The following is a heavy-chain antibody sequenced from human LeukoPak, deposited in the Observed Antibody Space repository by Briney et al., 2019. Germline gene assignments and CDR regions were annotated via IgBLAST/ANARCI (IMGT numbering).Heavy chain of an antibody. CDR1: GGTFSSYA. Sequence: SVKVSCKASGGTFSSYAISWVRQAPGQGLEWMGGIIPIFGTANYAQKFQGRVTITADESTSTAYMELSSLRSEDKAVYYCARTLGYSGGWYSEPSPSWFDPWGQGTLVTVSS. J-gene: IGHJ5*02. CDR2: IIPIFGTA. CDR3: ARTLGYSGGWYSEPSPSWFDP. V-gene: IGHV1-69*13. D-gene: IGHD6-19*01.